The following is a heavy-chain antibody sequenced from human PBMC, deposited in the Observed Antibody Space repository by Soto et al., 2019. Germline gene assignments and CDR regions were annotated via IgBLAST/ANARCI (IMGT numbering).Heavy chain of an antibody. CDR1: GGSISSYY. CDR3: PRDWSSSGWYFGSRIDY. Sequence: SETLSLTXTVSGGSISSYYWSWIRQPPGKGLEWIGYIYYSGSTNYNPSLRSRVTISVDTSKNQFSLKLSSVTAADTAVYYCPRDWSSSGWYFGSRIDYWGQGTLVTVSS. CDR2: IYYSGST. D-gene: IGHD6-19*01. J-gene: IGHJ4*02. V-gene: IGHV4-59*01.